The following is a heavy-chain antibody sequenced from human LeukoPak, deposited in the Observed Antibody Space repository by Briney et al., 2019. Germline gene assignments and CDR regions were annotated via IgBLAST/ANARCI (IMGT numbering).Heavy chain of an antibody. V-gene: IGHV1-8*01. CDR3: ARGLRNYYNYYMDV. J-gene: IGHJ6*03. D-gene: IGHD2-21*02. CDR2: MNPNSGNT. CDR1: GYTLTSFD. Sequence: ASVKVSCKASGYTLTSFDINWVRQATGQGLEWMGWMNPNSGNTGYAQKFQGRVIMTRKTSISTAYMELTSLRSEDTAVYYCARGLRNYYNYYMDVWGKGTTVTISS.